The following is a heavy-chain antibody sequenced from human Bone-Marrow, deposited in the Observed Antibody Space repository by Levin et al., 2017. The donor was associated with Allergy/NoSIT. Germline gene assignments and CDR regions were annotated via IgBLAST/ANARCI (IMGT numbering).Heavy chain of an antibody. CDR1: GFSFSSYG. Sequence: GESLKISCAASGFSFSSYGMHWVRQAPGKGLEWVAFIWHDGSRKYYVDSVKGRFTISRDNSKNTVFLQMNNLGAEDTAVYHCARIPGSPTQWEVRGDAFDVWGQGTMVTVSS. CDR3: ARIPGSPTQWEVRGDAFDV. J-gene: IGHJ3*01. V-gene: IGHV3-33*01. CDR2: IWHDGSRK. D-gene: IGHD1-26*01.